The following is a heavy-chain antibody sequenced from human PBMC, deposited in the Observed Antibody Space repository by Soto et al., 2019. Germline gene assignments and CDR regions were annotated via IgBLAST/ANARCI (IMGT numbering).Heavy chain of an antibody. CDR2: IYYTWST. CDR3: ARPGIYYYGSGSYSDGMDV. Sequence: SETLSLTCTVSGGSISSSSYYLGWIRQPPGNGLEWIGSIYYTWSTYYNPSLKSRVTISVDTSKNQFSLKLSSVTAADTAVYYCARPGIYYYGSGSYSDGMDVWGQGTTVT. CDR1: GGSISSSSYY. D-gene: IGHD3-10*01. J-gene: IGHJ6*02. V-gene: IGHV4-39*01.